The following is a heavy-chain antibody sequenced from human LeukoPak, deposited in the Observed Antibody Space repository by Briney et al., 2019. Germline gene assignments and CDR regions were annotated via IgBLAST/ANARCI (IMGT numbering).Heavy chain of an antibody. CDR1: GGSFSGYY. CDR3: ATSGAGDDYYYYYMDV. Sequence: PSETLSLTCAVYGGSFSGYYWSWIRQPPGKGLEWIGEINHSGSTNYNPSLKSRVTISVDTSKNQFSLKLSSVTAADTAVYYCATSGAGDDYYYYYMDVWGKGTTVTVSS. V-gene: IGHV4-34*01. J-gene: IGHJ6*03. CDR2: INHSGST. D-gene: IGHD2-21*01.